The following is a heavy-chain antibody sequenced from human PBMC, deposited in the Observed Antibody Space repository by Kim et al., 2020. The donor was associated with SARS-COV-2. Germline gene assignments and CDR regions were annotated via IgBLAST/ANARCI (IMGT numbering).Heavy chain of an antibody. CDR1: GGSFSGYY. CDR3: ARGYGSSWKSRVMDYYYYGMDV. J-gene: IGHJ6*02. CDR2: INHSGST. V-gene: IGHV4-34*01. D-gene: IGHD6-13*01. Sequence: SETLSLTCAVYGGSFSGYYWSWIRQPPGKGLEWIGEINHSGSTNYNPSLKSRVTISVDTSKNQFSLKLSSVTAADTAVYYCARGYGSSWKSRVMDYYYYGMDVWGQGTTVPVSS.